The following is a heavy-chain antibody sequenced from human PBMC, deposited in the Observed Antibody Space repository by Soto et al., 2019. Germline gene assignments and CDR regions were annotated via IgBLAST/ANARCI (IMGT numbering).Heavy chain of an antibody. J-gene: IGHJ5*02. Sequence: PSQTLSRTCAISGDRVSSNSAAWNWIRQSPSRGLEWLGRTYYRSKWYNDYAVSVKSRITINPDTSKNQFSLQLNSVTPEDTAVYYCARDLVPAAMNNWFDPWGQGTLVTVSS. V-gene: IGHV6-1*01. CDR2: TYYRSKWYN. D-gene: IGHD2-2*01. CDR1: GDRVSSNSAA. CDR3: ARDLVPAAMNNWFDP.